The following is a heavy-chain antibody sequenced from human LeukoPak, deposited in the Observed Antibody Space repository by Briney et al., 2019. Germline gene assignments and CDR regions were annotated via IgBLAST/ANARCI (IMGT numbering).Heavy chain of an antibody. V-gene: IGHV4-39*07. CDR2: IYYSGST. J-gene: IGHJ4*02. Sequence: SETLSLTCTVSGGSISSSSYYWGWIRQPPGKGLEWIGSIYYSGSTYYNPSLKSRVTISVDTSKNQFSLKLSSVTAADTAVYYCARGGTYYDFWSGYPGFDYWGQGTLVTVSS. CDR1: GGSISSSSYY. CDR3: ARGGTYYDFWSGYPGFDY. D-gene: IGHD3-3*01.